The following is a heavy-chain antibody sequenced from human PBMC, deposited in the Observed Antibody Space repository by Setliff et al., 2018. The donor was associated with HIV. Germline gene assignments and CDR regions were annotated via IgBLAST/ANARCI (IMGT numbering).Heavy chain of an antibody. CDR3: ARGDPASYYNFWSGYASETFDI. D-gene: IGHD3-3*01. J-gene: IGHJ3*02. CDR2: INPSGGST. CDR1: GYTFTSYY. V-gene: IGHV1-46*01. Sequence: PSVKVSCKASGYTFTSYYMHWVRQAPGQGLEWMGIINPSGGSTSYAQKFQGRVTMTRDTSTSTVYMELSSLRSEDTAVYYCARGDPASYYNFWSGYASETFDIWGQGTMVTVSS.